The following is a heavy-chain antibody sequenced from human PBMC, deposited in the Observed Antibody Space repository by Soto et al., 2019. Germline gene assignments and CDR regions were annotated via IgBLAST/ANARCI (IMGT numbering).Heavy chain of an antibody. V-gene: IGHV5-51*01. CDR1: GYTFTSNW. D-gene: IGHD6-6*01. CDR2: IYPGDSDT. CDR3: ARHKYSSSYYYGMDV. J-gene: IGHJ6*02. Sequence: GESLKISCKGSGYTFTSNWIGWVRQMPGKGLEWMGIIYPGDSDTRYSPSFQGQVTISADKSISTAYLQWSSLKASDTAMYYCARHKYSSSYYYGMDVWGQGTTVTVSS.